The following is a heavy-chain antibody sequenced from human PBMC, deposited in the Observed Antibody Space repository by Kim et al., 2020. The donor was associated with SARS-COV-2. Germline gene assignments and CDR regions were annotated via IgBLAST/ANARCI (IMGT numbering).Heavy chain of an antibody. D-gene: IGHD3-22*01. Sequence: GGSLRLSCAASGFTFSSYAMSWVRQAPGKGLEWVSAISGSGGSTYYADSVKGRFTISRDNSKNTLYLQMNSLRAEDTAVYYCAKANEYYYDSSGYYRYYYGMDVWGQGTTVTVSS. CDR3: AKANEYYYDSSGYYRYYYGMDV. J-gene: IGHJ6*02. CDR2: ISGSGGST. CDR1: GFTFSSYA. V-gene: IGHV3-23*01.